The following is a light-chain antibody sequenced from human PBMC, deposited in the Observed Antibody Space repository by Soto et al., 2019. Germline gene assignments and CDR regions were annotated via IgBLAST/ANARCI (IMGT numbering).Light chain of an antibody. V-gene: IGLV2-8*01. CDR3: TSYAGGNNV. CDR2: AVN. CDR1: SSDVGGYNY. Sequence: QSALTQPPSASGSPGQSVTISCTGTSSDVGGYNYVSWYQQHPGKVPKLMVYAVNQRPSGVPDRFSGSKSGNTASPTVSGLQAEYEADYYCTSYAGGNNVFGTGTKLTVL. J-gene: IGLJ1*01.